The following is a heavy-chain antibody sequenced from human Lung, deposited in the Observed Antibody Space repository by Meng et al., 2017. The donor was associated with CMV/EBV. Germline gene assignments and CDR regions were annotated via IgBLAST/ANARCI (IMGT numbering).Heavy chain of an antibody. Sequence: ESLKISXAASGFSFSSYWMHWVRQAPGKGLEWVANIKQDGSETYYVDSVKGRFTISRDNAENSLYLQMNSLRAEDTAVYYCARDRGGSYDDDYYYYGMDVWGQGTTVTVSS. J-gene: IGHJ6*02. CDR2: IKQDGSET. V-gene: IGHV3-7*01. D-gene: IGHD1-26*01. CDR3: ARDRGGSYDDDYYYYGMDV. CDR1: GFSFSSYW.